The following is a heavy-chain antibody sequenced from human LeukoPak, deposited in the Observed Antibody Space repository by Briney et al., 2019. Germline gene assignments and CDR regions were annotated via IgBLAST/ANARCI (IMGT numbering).Heavy chain of an antibody. CDR1: GGSFSGYY. V-gene: IGHV4-34*01. Sequence: SETLSLTCAVYGGSFSGYYWSWIRQPPGKGLEWIGEINHSGSTNYNPSLKSRVTISVDTSKNQFSLKLSSVTAADTAVYYCARGERCGGFGYWGQGTLVTVSS. CDR2: INHSGST. CDR3: ARGERCGGFGY. D-gene: IGHD3-10*01. J-gene: IGHJ4*02.